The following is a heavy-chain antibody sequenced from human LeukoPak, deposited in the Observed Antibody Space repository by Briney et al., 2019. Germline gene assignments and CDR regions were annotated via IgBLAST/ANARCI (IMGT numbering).Heavy chain of an antibody. CDR2: ITGSGDAT. CDR3: AKPNGVDYYDSSGYWGVDY. J-gene: IGHJ4*02. CDR1: GFTFSSYA. D-gene: IGHD3-22*01. Sequence: PGGSLRLSCAASGFTFSSYAISWVRQAPGKGLEWVSAITGSGDATYYADSVKGRFIISRDNSKDTLYLQMNSLTVEDTAVYYCAKPNGVDYYDSSGYWGVDYWGQGTLVTVSS. V-gene: IGHV3-23*01.